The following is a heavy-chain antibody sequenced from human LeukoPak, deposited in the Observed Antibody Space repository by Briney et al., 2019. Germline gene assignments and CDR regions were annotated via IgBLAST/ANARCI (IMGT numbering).Heavy chain of an antibody. CDR1: GFTFSSYS. CDR3: AREGSGYSYGLARLNWFDP. Sequence: GGSLRLSCAASGFTFSSYSMNWVRQAPGKGLEWVSYISSSSSTIYYADSVKGRFTISRDNAKNSLYLQMNSLRDEDTAVYYCAREGSGYSYGLARLNWFDPWGQGTLVTVSS. V-gene: IGHV3-48*02. CDR2: ISSSSSTI. D-gene: IGHD5-18*01. J-gene: IGHJ5*02.